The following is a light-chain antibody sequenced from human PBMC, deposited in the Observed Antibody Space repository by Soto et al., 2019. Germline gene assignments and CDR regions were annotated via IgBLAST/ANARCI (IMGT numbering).Light chain of an antibody. V-gene: IGKV3-20*01. CDR2: GTS. Sequence: DIVLTQSPGTLSLSPGERANLSCRASQSISTTYVAWYQQKPGQAPRALIHGTSNRATDIPDRFSGSGSGTDFTLTISGLQPEDFAMYYCQHYGGSPFTFGPGTRVDFK. CDR1: QSISTTY. CDR3: QHYGGSPFT. J-gene: IGKJ3*01.